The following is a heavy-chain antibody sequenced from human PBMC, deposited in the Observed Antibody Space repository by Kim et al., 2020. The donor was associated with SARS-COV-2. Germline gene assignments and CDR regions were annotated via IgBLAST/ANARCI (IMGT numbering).Heavy chain of an antibody. V-gene: IGHV1-2*02. Sequence: NYAQKFQGRVTMTRDTSISTAYMELSRLRSDDTAVYYCASSRLCFGAFDNWGQGTMVTVSS. D-gene: IGHD3-10*01. CDR3: ASSRLCFGAFDN. J-gene: IGHJ4*03.